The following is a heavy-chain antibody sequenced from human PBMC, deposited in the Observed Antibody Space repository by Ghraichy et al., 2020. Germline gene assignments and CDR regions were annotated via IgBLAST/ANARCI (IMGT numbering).Heavy chain of an antibody. J-gene: IGHJ4*02. Sequence: SETLTLTCTVSGGPISSSSYYWGWIRQPPGKGLEWIGSIYYSGSTYYNPSLKSRVTISVDTSKNQFSLKLSSVTAADTAVYYCARREGWLPATFDYWGQGTLVTVSS. CDR3: ARREGWLPATFDY. D-gene: IGHD5-24*01. CDR1: GGPISSSSYY. V-gene: IGHV4-39*01. CDR2: IYYSGST.